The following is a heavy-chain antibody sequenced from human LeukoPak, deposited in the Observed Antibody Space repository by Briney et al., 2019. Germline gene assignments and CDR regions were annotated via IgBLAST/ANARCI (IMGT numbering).Heavy chain of an antibody. Sequence: SETLSLTCTVSGGSISSYYWSWIRRPPGKGLEWLGYVYYCGSTPHNPSLNGRVAISPDTSENQFSLKLRSVTAADTAVYYWARLNGGNWGPGILVTVSS. D-gene: IGHD4-23*01. J-gene: IGHJ4*02. CDR2: VYYCGST. CDR3: ARLNGGN. CDR1: GGSISSYY. V-gene: IGHV4-59*08.